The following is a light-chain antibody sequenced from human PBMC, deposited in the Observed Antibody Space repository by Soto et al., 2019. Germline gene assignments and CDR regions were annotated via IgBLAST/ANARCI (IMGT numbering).Light chain of an antibody. Sequence: IQLTKSPSSLSASVGDRVTITCRASQGISSYLAWYQQKPGKAPKLLIYAASTLQSGVPSRFSGSGSGTDFTLNISSLQPEDFATYYCQQLNSYPRTFGQVTKVDIK. J-gene: IGKJ1*01. CDR1: QGISSY. CDR3: QQLNSYPRT. V-gene: IGKV1-9*01. CDR2: AAS.